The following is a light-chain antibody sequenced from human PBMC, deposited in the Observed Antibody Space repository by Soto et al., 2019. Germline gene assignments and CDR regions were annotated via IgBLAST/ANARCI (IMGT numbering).Light chain of an antibody. CDR2: GXX. J-gene: IGLJ2*01. V-gene: IGLV1-40*01. CDR1: SSNIGAGYD. Sequence: QSVLTQPPSVSGAPGQRVTISCTGSSSNIGAGYDVHWYQQLPGTXPXXLIXGXXXXXXXXXXXXXXXXXXXXXXXAXTGLXDXDEADYYCQSYDSSLSVLVFGGGSKLTVL. CDR3: QSYDSSLSVLV.